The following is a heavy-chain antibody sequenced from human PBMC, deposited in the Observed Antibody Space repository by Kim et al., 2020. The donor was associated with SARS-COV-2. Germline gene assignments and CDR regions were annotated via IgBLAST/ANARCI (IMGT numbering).Heavy chain of an antibody. J-gene: IGHJ6*02. CDR2: IYYSGST. D-gene: IGHD3-10*01. CDR3: ARHRARSYYGSGILEYGMDV. Sequence: SETLSLTCTVSGGSISSYYWSWIRQPPGKGLEWIGYIYYSGSTNYNPSLKSRVTISVDTSKNQFSLKLSSVTAADTAVYYCARHRARSYYGSGILEYGMDVWGRGTTVPVSS. CDR1: GGSISSYY. V-gene: IGHV4-59*08.